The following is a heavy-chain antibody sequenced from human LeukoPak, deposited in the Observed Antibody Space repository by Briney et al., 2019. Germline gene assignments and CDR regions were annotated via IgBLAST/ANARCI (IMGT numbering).Heavy chain of an antibody. CDR1: GGSFSGYY. Sequence: SETLSLTCAVYGGSFSGYYWSWIRQPPGKGLEWIGEINHSGSTNYNPSLKSRVTISVDTSKNQFSLKLSSVTAADTAVYYCARDLFEEMATRSGFGYWGQGTLVTVSS. V-gene: IGHV4-34*01. J-gene: IGHJ4*02. D-gene: IGHD5-24*01. CDR2: INHSGST. CDR3: ARDLFEEMATRSGFGY.